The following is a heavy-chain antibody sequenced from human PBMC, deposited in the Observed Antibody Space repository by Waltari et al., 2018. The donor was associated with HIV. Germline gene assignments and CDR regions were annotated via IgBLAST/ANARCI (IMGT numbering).Heavy chain of an antibody. CDR1: GFTFSRSP. CDR3: ARGECCNAPVDY. J-gene: IGHJ4*02. CDR2: SSIDGNTK. V-gene: IGHV3-30*01. Sequence: QVQLVESGGGEVQPGRSPRLSCAASGFTFSRSPMNWVPWAPSKRLELVAVSSIDGNTKHYEYSVEGLFTISRDNSENTLYLQMNSLRVDNTAVYYCARGECCNAPVDYWGQGTLVSVSS. D-gene: IGHD3-16*01.